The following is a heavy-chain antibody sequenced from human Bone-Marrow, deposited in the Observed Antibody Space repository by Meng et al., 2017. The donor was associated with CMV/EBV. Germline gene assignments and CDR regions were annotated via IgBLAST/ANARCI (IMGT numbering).Heavy chain of an antibody. CDR1: GFTFSSYS. V-gene: IGHV3-21*01. CDR3: ARMGDDSSGWYFDL. D-gene: IGHD3-22*01. Sequence: GESLKISCAASGFTFSSYSMNWVRQAPGKGLEWVSSISSSSSYIYYADSVKGRFTISRENAKNSLYLQMNSLRAGDTAVYYCARMGDDSSGWYFDLWGRGTLVTVSS. CDR2: ISSSSSYI. J-gene: IGHJ2*01.